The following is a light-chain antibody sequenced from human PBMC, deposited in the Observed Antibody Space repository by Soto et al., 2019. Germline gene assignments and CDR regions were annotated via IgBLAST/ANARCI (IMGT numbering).Light chain of an antibody. V-gene: IGKV1-39*01. Sequence: DIRMPQPPSSLPASVGDRVTITCRASQSSSSYLNWYQQKTGKDTKILMYAQSTLQSGVQSTFSGRGSGTDFTLTISSVQPEEVAIYYCQKFTSAHFTVGVGTKVDIK. CDR3: QKFTSAHFT. CDR2: AQS. CDR1: QSSSSY. J-gene: IGKJ4*01.